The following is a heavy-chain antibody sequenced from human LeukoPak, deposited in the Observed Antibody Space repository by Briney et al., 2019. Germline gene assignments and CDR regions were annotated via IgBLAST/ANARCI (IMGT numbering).Heavy chain of an antibody. CDR3: TADRYGSWSPSY. CDR2: IVVGSGNT. V-gene: IGHV1-58*01. CDR1: GFTFTSSA. D-gene: IGHD3-10*01. J-gene: IGHJ4*02. Sequence: GAGVKVSSKAPGFTFTSSAVQGVRHARGQRIGWIGWIVVGSGNTNYAQKSQERVTITRDMSTSTDYLELSSLRSEDTAVYYSTADRYGSWSPSYWGQGTLVTVSS.